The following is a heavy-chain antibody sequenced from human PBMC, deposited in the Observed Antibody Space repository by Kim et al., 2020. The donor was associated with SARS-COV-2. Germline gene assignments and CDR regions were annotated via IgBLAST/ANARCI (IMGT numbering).Heavy chain of an antibody. J-gene: IGHJ3*02. Sequence: RFTISRDNSKNTLYLQMNSLRAEDTAVYYCAREVGYCSSTSCYGLSAFDIWGQGTMVTVSS. CDR3: AREVGYCSSTSCYGLSAFDI. D-gene: IGHD2-2*01. V-gene: IGHV3-53*01.